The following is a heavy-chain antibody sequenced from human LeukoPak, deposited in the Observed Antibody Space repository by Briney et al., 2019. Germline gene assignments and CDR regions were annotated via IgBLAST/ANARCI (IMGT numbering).Heavy chain of an antibody. CDR2: INPNSGGK. D-gene: IGHD6-13*01. V-gene: IGHV1-2*02. Sequence: ASVKVSCKASGYTFTGYYMHWVRQAPGQGLGWMGWINPNSGGKNYEQKFQGRGTMTRDTSISTAYMELSRLRSDDTAVYYCARGAPGGSSRYWGQGTLVTVSS. J-gene: IGHJ4*02. CDR3: ARGAPGGSSRY. CDR1: GYTFTGYY.